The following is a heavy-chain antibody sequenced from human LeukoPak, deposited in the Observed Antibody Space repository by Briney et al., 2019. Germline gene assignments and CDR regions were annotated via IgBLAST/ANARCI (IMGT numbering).Heavy chain of an antibody. CDR3: ARVGDHYHWYLDL. V-gene: IGHV3-53*01. CDR2: LYSGSTT. J-gene: IGHJ2*01. CDR1: GFIVGTNY. Sequence: PGGSLTLSCAASGFIVGTNYMNWVRQAPGKGLEWVSILYSGSTTYYTGSVKGRFTISRDNSRNTLYLHMTNLRVEDTAVYFCARVGDHYHWYLDLWGRGSLLTVSS. D-gene: IGHD3-10*01.